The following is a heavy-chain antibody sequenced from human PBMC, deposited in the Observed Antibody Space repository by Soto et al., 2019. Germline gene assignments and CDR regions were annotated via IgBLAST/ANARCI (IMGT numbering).Heavy chain of an antibody. CDR1: GVSINSGGYY. J-gene: IGHJ3*02. Sequence: QVQLQESGPGLVKPSQTLSLTCSVSGVSINSGGYYWSWIRHHPGKGLEWMWYIYYTGHTFHNASLKRRVATSLDTSKNQFCLKLSSVTAADTAVYYCARGSQLERDALDIWGQGTMVTVSS. V-gene: IGHV4-31*03. D-gene: IGHD1-1*01. CDR3: ARGSQLERDALDI. CDR2: IYYTGHT.